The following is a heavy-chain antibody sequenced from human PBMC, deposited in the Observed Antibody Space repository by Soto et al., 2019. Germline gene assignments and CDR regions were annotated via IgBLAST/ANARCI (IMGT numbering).Heavy chain of an antibody. V-gene: IGHV1-46*01. Sequence: GASVKVSCKASGYTFTSHFLHWVRLAPGQGLEWLGVINPIGGGATYAQEFQGRVTFTRDTSTRTVNMELHDLTSDDTALYFCARALRRKAFDFWGQGTLVTVSS. CDR2: INPIGGGA. CDR3: ARALRRKAFDF. J-gene: IGHJ4*02. CDR1: GYTFTSHF.